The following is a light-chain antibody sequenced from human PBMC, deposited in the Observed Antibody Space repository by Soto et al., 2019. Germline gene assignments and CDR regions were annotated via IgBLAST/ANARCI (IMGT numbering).Light chain of an antibody. V-gene: IGLV1-40*01. CDR1: SSNLGAGYD. CDR2: GNR. Sequence: QRVTISCTGNSSNLGAGYDVHWYQQLPGAAPKLVIFGNRNRPSGVPERFSGSKSGTSASLAITGLQAEDEADYYCQAYDYSLTASVFGGGTKGTVL. J-gene: IGLJ3*02. CDR3: QAYDYSLTASV.